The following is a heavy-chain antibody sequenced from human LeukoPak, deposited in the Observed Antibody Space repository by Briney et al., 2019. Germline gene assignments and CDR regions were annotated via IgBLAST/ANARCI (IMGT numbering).Heavy chain of an antibody. D-gene: IGHD1-26*01. Sequence: SVKVSCKASGGTFTSYTISWVRQAPGQGLEWMGRITPIFDSVNYAQKFQGRVTMTRDMSTSTVYMQLSSLRSEDTAVYYCARDPGLVGATTFDYWGQGTLVTVSS. CDR3: ARDPGLVGATTFDY. V-gene: IGHV1-69*08. CDR2: ITPIFDSV. J-gene: IGHJ4*02. CDR1: GGTFTSYT.